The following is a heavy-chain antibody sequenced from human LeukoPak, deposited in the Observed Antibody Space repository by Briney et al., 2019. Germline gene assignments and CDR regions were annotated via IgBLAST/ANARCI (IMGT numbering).Heavy chain of an antibody. V-gene: IGHV1-2*02. CDR2: INPSSGGT. J-gene: IGHJ3*02. D-gene: IGHD2-21*01. CDR3: ARGWRSGAFDI. CDR1: GYTFTAY. Sequence: GASVKVSCKASGYTFTAYMHWVRQVPGQGLEWMGWINPSSGGTNYAQNFQGRVTMTRDTSISTAYMELSRLTSDDTAVYYCARGWRSGAFDIWGQGTMVTVSS.